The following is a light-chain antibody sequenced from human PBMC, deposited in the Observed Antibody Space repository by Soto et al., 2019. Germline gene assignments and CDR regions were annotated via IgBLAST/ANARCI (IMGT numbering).Light chain of an antibody. Sequence: QSVLTQPPSVSGAPGQRVTISCTGSSSNIGAGYDVHWYQQLPGTAPKLLIYVNSNRPSGVPDRFSGSKSGTSASLAITGLQAEDEADDYCQSSDSSLSAVVFGGGTQLTVL. CDR1: SSNIGAGYD. CDR2: VNS. V-gene: IGLV1-40*01. CDR3: QSSDSSLSAVV. J-gene: IGLJ2*01.